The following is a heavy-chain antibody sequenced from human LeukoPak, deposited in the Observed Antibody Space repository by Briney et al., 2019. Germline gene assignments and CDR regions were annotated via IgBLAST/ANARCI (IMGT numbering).Heavy chain of an antibody. Sequence: GGSLRLSCAASGFTFSSYAMSWVRQAPGKGLEYVSAISGSGGSTYYADSVKGRFTISRDNSKNTLYLQMNSLRAEDTAVYYCAKGEGDGVLRYFDRPGYFDFWGQGTLVTVSS. CDR3: AKGEGDGVLRYFDRPGYFDF. CDR1: GFTFSSYA. V-gene: IGHV3-23*01. CDR2: ISGSGGST. D-gene: IGHD3-9*01. J-gene: IGHJ4*02.